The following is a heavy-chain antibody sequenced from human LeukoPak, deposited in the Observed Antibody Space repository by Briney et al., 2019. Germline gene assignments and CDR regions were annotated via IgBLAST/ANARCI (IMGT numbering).Heavy chain of an antibody. CDR2: ISYDGSNK. V-gene: IGHV3-30-3*01. Sequence: GGSLRLSCAASGFTFSSYAMHWVRQAPGKGLEWVAVISYDGSNKYYADSVKGRFTISRDNSKNTLYLQMNSLRAEDTAVYYCARSYDFWSGSSMDVWGQGTTVTVSS. CDR1: GFTFSSYA. J-gene: IGHJ6*02. D-gene: IGHD3-3*01. CDR3: ARSYDFWSGSSMDV.